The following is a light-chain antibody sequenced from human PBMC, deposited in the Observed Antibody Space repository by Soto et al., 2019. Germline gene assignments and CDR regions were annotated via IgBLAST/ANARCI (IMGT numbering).Light chain of an antibody. V-gene: IGLV2-11*01. J-gene: IGLJ1*01. CDR2: DVN. Sequence: QSVLTQPRSVSGSPGQSITISCTGSSSDVGSYNYVSWYQQHPGQAPKFMIYDVNKRPSGVSHRFSGSKSGNTASLTISGLQADDEADYYCLSYAGSYNFVFGSGTELTVL. CDR1: SSDVGSYNY. CDR3: LSYAGSYNFV.